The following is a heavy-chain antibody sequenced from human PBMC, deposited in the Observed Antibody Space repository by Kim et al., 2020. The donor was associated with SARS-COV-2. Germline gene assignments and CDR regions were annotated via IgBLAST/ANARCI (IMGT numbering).Heavy chain of an antibody. D-gene: IGHD1-7*01. J-gene: IGHJ3*02. V-gene: IGHV3-20*01. CDR3: ARGPQLRPDDALDI. Sequence: YADSVKGRFTISRDNAKNSLYLQMNSLRVEDTALYHCARGPQLRPDDALDIWGQGTIVTVSS.